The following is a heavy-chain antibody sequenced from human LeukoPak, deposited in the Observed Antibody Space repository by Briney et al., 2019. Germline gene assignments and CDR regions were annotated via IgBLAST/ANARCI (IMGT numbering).Heavy chain of an antibody. Sequence: GGSLRLSCAVSGFTFSNYAMHWVRQAPGKGLEWVAVIWYDGSNKYYADSVKGRFTISRDNSKNTLYLQMNSLRAEDTAVYACVKDHRDSGNYYYYYGMDVWGQGTTVAVSS. V-gene: IGHV3-33*03. CDR1: GFTFSNYA. CDR2: IWYDGSNK. D-gene: IGHD1-26*01. J-gene: IGHJ6*02. CDR3: VKDHRDSGNYYYYYGMDV.